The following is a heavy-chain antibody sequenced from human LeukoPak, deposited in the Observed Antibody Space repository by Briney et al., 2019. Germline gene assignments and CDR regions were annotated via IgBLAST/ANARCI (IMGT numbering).Heavy chain of an antibody. V-gene: IGHV1-69*06. CDR2: IIPIFGTA. CDR1: GGTFSSYA. D-gene: IGHD6-13*01. CDR3: ARAVAAAGFAFDY. J-gene: IGHJ4*02. Sequence: GASVKVSCKASGGTFSSYAISWVRQAPGQGLEWMGGIIPIFGTANYAQKFQGRVTITADKSTSTAYMELSSLRSEDTAVYYCARAVAAAGFAFDYWGQGTLVTVSS.